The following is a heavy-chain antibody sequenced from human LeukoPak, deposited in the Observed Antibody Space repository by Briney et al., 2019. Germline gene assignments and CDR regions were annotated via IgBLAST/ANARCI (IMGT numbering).Heavy chain of an antibody. Sequence: GGSLRLSCAASGFTFSDYYMSWIRQAPGKGLEWVSYISSSGSTIYYADSVKGRFTISRDNAKNSLYLQMNSLRAEDTAVYYCARSLQLWLLDPSFDYWGQGTLVTVSS. J-gene: IGHJ4*02. CDR1: GFTFSDYY. D-gene: IGHD5-18*01. CDR2: ISSSGSTI. V-gene: IGHV3-11*01. CDR3: ARSLQLWLLDPSFDY.